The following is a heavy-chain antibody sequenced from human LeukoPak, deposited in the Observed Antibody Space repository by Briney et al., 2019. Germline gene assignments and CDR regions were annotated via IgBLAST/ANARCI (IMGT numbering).Heavy chain of an antibody. J-gene: IGHJ1*01. Sequence: PSETLSLTCTVSGGSISSYYWSWIRQPPGKGLEWIGYIYYSGSTNYNPSLKSRVTISVDTSKNQFSLKLSSVTAADTAVYYCAREGLAARNFQHWGQGTLVTVSS. D-gene: IGHD6-6*01. V-gene: IGHV4-59*01. CDR2: IYYSGST. CDR3: AREGLAARNFQH. CDR1: GGSISSYY.